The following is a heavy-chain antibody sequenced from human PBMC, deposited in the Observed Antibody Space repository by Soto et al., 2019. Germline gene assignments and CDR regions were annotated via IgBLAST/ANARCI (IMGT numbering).Heavy chain of an antibody. CDR3: VRVLASGYSSSWYLDY. CDR1: GGSINSGDYY. D-gene: IGHD6-13*01. CDR2: IYFTGNT. V-gene: IGHV4-31*03. Sequence: QVQLQESGPGLVKPSESLSLTCTVSGGSINSGDYYWSWLRQHPGKVLEWIGHIYFTGNTFYIPSLKSRVSISLDTPKNQFSLNLSSVTAADTAIYYCVRVLASGYSSSWYLDYWGQGTLVTVSS. J-gene: IGHJ4*02.